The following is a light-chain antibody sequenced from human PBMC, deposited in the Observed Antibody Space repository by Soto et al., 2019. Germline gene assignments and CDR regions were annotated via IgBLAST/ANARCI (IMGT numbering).Light chain of an antibody. CDR2: AAS. CDR3: QQWYSTPRT. Sequence: DIEMTQSPSSLSPSVGDRVTITCRASQSISSYLDWYQQKPGKAPKLLIYAASSLQSGVPSRFSGSGSGTDFTLTISSLQPDDFTTYYCQQWYSTPRTFGQGTKVDIK. CDR1: QSISSY. V-gene: IGKV1-39*01. J-gene: IGKJ1*01.